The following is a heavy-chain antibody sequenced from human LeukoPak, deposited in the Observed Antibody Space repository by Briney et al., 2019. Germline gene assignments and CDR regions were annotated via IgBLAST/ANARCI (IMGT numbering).Heavy chain of an antibody. CDR3: ASLQNVPSYYYYYVMDV. Sequence: GGSLRLSCAASGFTFSSYSMNWVRQAPGKGLEWVSYISSSSSTIYYADSVKGRFTISRDNAKNTLFLQMNSLRAEDTAVYYCASLQNVPSYYYYYVMDVWGQGTTVIVSS. D-gene: IGHD2/OR15-2a*01. CDR1: GFTFSSYS. CDR2: ISSSSSTI. J-gene: IGHJ6*02. V-gene: IGHV3-48*01.